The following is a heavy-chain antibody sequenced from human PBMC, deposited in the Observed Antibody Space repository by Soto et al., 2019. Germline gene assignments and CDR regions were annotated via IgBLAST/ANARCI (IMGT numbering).Heavy chain of an antibody. D-gene: IGHD6-6*01. Sequence: QVQLVQSGAEVKQPGASMRVSCRTSGYTFTSYYMHWVRQAPGQGLEWMGIINPTGGSTTYSQKLQGRFIMSTDTYTNTLYMEMSSLRSADTAVYYCARGGTHLVPDYWGQGTLVTVSS. CDR2: INPTGGST. J-gene: IGHJ4*02. V-gene: IGHV1-46*01. CDR3: ARGGTHLVPDY. CDR1: GYTFTSYY.